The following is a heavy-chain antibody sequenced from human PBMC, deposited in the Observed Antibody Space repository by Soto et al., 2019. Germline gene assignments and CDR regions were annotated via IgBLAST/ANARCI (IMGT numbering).Heavy chain of an antibody. D-gene: IGHD3-10*01. CDR3: ARVVFGSGKYYAGPSAGDI. CDR2: TLPVFNAP. CDR1: GGTLSDHG. Sequence: QVQLEQSGAEVKKPGSSVKVSCKASGGTLSDHGVAWLRQAPGQGLEWMGGTLPVFNAPKYAPRFQGRVTIAADKSTEIAYMELRSLTSEDTALYYCARVVFGSGKYYAGPSAGDIWGQGTMVIVSS. V-gene: IGHV1-69*06. J-gene: IGHJ3*02.